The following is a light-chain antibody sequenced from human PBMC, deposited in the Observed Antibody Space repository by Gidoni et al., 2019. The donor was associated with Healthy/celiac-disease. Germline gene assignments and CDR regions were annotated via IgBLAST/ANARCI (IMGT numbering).Light chain of an antibody. Sequence: QSALTQPASVSGSPGQSITLSCTGTSSDVGGYNYVSWYQQHPGKAPKLMIYEVSNLPSGVSNRFSGSKSGNTASLTISGLQAEDEADYYCSSYTSSSTLVFGTGTKVTVL. CDR1: SSDVGGYNY. V-gene: IGLV2-14*01. J-gene: IGLJ1*01. CDR3: SSYTSSSTLV. CDR2: EVS.